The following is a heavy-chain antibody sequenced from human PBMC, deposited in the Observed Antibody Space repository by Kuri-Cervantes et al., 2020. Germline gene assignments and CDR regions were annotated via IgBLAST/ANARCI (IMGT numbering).Heavy chain of an antibody. Sequence: GASLKISCAASGFTFSSYGMHWVRQAPGKGLEWVAVISYDGSNKYYADSVKGRFTISRDNSKNTLYLQMNSLRAEDTAVYYCARDSGRSDYDILTGYYRPYYYYGMDVWGQGTTVTVSS. V-gene: IGHV3-30*03. J-gene: IGHJ6*02. CDR3: ARDSGRSDYDILTGYYRPYYYYGMDV. D-gene: IGHD3-9*01. CDR1: GFTFSSYG. CDR2: ISYDGSNK.